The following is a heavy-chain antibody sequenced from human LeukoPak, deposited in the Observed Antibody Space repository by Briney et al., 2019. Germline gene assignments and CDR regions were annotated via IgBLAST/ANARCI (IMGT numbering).Heavy chain of an antibody. CDR3: ARDHYYNSSGYTFGY. CDR2: IYYSGST. D-gene: IGHD3-22*01. V-gene: IGHV4-59*01. CDR1: GGSISSYY. Sequence: SETLSLTCTVSGGSISSYYWSWIRQPPGKGLEWIGYIYYSGSTNYNPSLKSRVTISVDTSKNQFSLKLSSVTAADTAVYYCARDHYYNSSGYTFGYWGQGTLVTVSS. J-gene: IGHJ4*02.